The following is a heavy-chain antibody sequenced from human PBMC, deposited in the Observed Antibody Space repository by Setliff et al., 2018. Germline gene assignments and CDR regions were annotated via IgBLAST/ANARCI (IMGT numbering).Heavy chain of an antibody. CDR1: GGSINSYY. J-gene: IGHJ4*02. V-gene: IGHV4-4*08. CDR3: ARAHPSRMIVVVRAYYYFDY. D-gene: IGHD3-22*01. Sequence: SETLSLTCIVSGGSINSYYWNWIRQPPGKGLEWIGHIYTSGSTNYNPSLKSRVTISVDTSKNQFSLKLSSVTAADTAVYYCARAHPSRMIVVVRAYYYFDYWGQGTLVTVSS. CDR2: IYTSGST.